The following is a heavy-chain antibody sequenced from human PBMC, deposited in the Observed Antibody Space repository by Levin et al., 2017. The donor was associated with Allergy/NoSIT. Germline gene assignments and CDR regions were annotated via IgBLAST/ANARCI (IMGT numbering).Heavy chain of an antibody. Sequence: KISCKASGGTFSSYAISWVRQAPGQGLEWMGGIIPIFGTANYAQKFQGRVTITADKSTSTAYMELSSLRSEDTAVYYCASPGQQLVDYYYYGMDVWGQGTTVTVSS. CDR3: ASPGQQLVDYYYYGMDV. CDR2: IIPIFGTA. J-gene: IGHJ6*02. D-gene: IGHD6-13*01. V-gene: IGHV1-69*06. CDR1: GGTFSSYA.